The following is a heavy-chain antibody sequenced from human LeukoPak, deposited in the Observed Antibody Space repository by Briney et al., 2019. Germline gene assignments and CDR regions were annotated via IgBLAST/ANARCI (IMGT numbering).Heavy chain of an antibody. J-gene: IGHJ6*03. CDR3: AKVERGVVAATYYYYYYMDV. CDR2: ISGSGGST. D-gene: IGHD2-15*01. V-gene: IGHV3-23*01. Sequence: GGSLRLSCAASGFTFSSYAMSWVRQVPGKGLEWVSAISGSGGSTYYADSVKGRFTISRDNSKNTLYLQMNSLRAEDTAVYYCAKVERGVVAATYYYYYYMDVWGKGTTVTVSS. CDR1: GFTFSSYA.